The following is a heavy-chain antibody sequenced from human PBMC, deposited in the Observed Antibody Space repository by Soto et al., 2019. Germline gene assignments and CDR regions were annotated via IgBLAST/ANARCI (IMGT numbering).Heavy chain of an antibody. V-gene: IGHV3-7*03. Sequence: GGSMRLSSASSGFTFWSSWMSGVRQAPGKGLEWVANIKQDGSEKYYVDSVKGRFTISRDNAKNSLYLQMNSLRAEDTAVYYCARGRGTYSSSPLDYCGQGTLVTVSS. J-gene: IGHJ4*02. CDR1: GFTFWSSW. D-gene: IGHD6-6*01. CDR2: IKQDGSEK. CDR3: ARGRGTYSSSPLDY.